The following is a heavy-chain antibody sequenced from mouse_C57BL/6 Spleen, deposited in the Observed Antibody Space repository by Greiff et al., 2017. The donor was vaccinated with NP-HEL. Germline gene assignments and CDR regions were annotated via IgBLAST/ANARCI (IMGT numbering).Heavy chain of an antibody. CDR2: IDPETGGT. Sequence: VQLQQSGAELVRPGASVTLSCKASGYTFTDYEMHWVKQTPVHGLEWIGAIDPETGGTAYNQKFKGKAILTADKSSSTAYMELRSLTSEDSAVYYCTRYPHYYGSSYEYVDVWGTGTTVTVSS. CDR1: GYTFTDYE. J-gene: IGHJ1*03. V-gene: IGHV1-15*01. CDR3: TRYPHYYGSSYEYVDV. D-gene: IGHD1-1*01.